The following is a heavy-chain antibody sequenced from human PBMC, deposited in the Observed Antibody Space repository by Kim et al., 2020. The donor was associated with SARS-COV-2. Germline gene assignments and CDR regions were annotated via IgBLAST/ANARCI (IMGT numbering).Heavy chain of an antibody. D-gene: IGHD6-13*01. Sequence: GGSLRLSCAASGFTFSSYSMNWVRQAPGKGLEWVSSISSSSSYIYYADSVKGRFTISRDNAKNSLYLQMNSLRAEDTAVYYCARAYDIAAAGTDYWGQGTLVTVSS. CDR3: ARAYDIAAAGTDY. CDR2: ISSSSSYI. V-gene: IGHV3-21*01. J-gene: IGHJ4*02. CDR1: GFTFSSYS.